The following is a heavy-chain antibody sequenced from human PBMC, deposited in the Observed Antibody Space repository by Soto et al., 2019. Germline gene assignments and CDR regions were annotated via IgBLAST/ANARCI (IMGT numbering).Heavy chain of an antibody. D-gene: IGHD5-18*01. V-gene: IGHV1-18*01. CDR3: ASRVQVWLPDYYGMDV. CDR1: GYDYVTYA. J-gene: IGHJ6*02. CDR2: INTLNGNT. Sequence: QAQLVQSGAEVKKPGASVNVSCKASGYDYVTYAITWVRQRPGQGLEWMGWINTLNGNTNYAQNFQGRVTMTTDTSTRIVHLELRSLRSDDTAVYYWASRVQVWLPDYYGMDVWGQGTTVTVSS.